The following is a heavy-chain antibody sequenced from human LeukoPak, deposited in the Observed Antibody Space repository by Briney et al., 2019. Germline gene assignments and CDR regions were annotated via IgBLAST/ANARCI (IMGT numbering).Heavy chain of an antibody. V-gene: IGHV4-34*01. CDR3: ARLVWFGESYFDY. Sequence: SETLSLTCAVYGGSFSGYYWSWIRQPPGEGLEWIGEINHSGSTNYNPSLKSRVTISVDTSKNQFSLKLSSVTAADTAVYYCARLVWFGESYFDYWGQGTLVTVSS. J-gene: IGHJ4*02. D-gene: IGHD3-10*01. CDR2: INHSGST. CDR1: GGSFSGYY.